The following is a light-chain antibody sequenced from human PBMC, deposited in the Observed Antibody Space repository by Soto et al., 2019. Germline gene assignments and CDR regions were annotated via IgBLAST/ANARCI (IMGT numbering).Light chain of an antibody. Sequence: QSALTQPPSVSGSPGQSVTISCTGTSNDVASNYRVSWYQQPPGTAPQLVIYGVTNRPSGVPDRFSGSRSGNTASLTISGIQAEDEADYFCISYTDSSTYVFGTGTKLTVL. CDR2: GVT. CDR1: SNDVASNYR. V-gene: IGLV2-18*02. CDR3: ISYTDSSTYV. J-gene: IGLJ1*01.